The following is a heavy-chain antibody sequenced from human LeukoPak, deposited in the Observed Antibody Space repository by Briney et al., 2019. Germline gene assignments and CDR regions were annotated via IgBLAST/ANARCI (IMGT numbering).Heavy chain of an antibody. CDR1: GFSFGSYA. Sequence: GGSLRLSCAASGFSFGSYAMDWVRQAPGKGLDWVAVTWYDGSERYYADSVKGRFTISRDNSKNTLSLQMNSLRAEDTAVYYCARDYCGGDCQGLDYWGQGALVTVSS. V-gene: IGHV3-33*01. CDR3: ARDYCGGDCQGLDY. J-gene: IGHJ4*02. CDR2: TWYDGSER. D-gene: IGHD2-21*02.